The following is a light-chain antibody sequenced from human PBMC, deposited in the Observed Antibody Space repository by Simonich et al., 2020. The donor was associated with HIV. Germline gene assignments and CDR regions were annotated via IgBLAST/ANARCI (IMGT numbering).Light chain of an antibody. J-gene: IGKJ1*01. CDR1: QGISNS. V-gene: IGKV1-NL1*01. CDR2: ASS. Sequence: DILMTQSPSSLPASVGDRVTLTCRASQGISNSLAWYQQKPGKAPKLLLSASSRLESGVPSRFSGSGSGTDYTLTISSLQPEDFATYYCQQFFSTPWTFGQGTKVEIK. CDR3: QQFFSTPWT.